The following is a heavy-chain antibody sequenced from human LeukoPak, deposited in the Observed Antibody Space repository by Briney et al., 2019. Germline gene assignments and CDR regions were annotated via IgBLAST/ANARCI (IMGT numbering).Heavy chain of an antibody. D-gene: IGHD2-21*02. CDR2: MSPNSGNT. J-gene: IGHJ4*02. Sequence: ASVKVSCKASGYTFLSYDINWVRQATGQGLEWMGWMSPNSGNTGYAQQFQGRVTMTRATSISTAYLELSSLTFEDTAVYYCARTPPKGDIDYWGQGTLVTVSS. CDR1: GYTFLSYD. V-gene: IGHV1-8*01. CDR3: ARTPPKGDIDY.